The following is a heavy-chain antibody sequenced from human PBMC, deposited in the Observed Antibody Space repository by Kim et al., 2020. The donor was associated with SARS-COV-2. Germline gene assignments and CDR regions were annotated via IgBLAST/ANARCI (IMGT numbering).Heavy chain of an antibody. D-gene: IGHD1-26*01. CDR3: ARESPPILGSNHYGMDV. Sequence: VKGRFTISRDNSKNTLYLQMNSLRAEDTAVYYCARESPPILGSNHYGMDVWGQGTTVTVSS. V-gene: IGHV3-30*07. J-gene: IGHJ6*02.